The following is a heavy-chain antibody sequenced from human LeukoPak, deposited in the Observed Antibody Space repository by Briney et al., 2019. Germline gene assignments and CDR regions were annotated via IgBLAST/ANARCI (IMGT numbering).Heavy chain of an antibody. D-gene: IGHD2-15*01. CDR3: AKDYGCSGGSCAGY. CDR1: GFTFSSYG. V-gene: IGHV3-30*18. J-gene: IGHJ4*02. CDR2: ISYDGSNK. Sequence: GGSLRLSCAASGFTFSSYGMHWVRRAPGKGLEWVAVISYDGSNKYYADSVKGRFTISRDNSKNTLYLQMNSLRAEDTAVYYCAKDYGCSGGSCAGYWGQGTLVTVSS.